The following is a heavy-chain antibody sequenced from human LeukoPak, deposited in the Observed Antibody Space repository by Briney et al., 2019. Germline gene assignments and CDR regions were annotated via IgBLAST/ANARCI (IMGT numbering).Heavy chain of an antibody. D-gene: IGHD3-22*01. CDR3: ARAPFYYLVNWFDP. Sequence: SETLSLTCTVSGGSISSGGYYWSWIRQHPGKGLEWIGYIYYSGSTYYNPSLKSRVTISVDTSKNQFSLKLSSVTAADTAVYYCARAPFYYLVNWFDPWGQGTLATVSS. V-gene: IGHV4-31*03. J-gene: IGHJ5*02. CDR1: GGSISSGGYY. CDR2: IYYSGST.